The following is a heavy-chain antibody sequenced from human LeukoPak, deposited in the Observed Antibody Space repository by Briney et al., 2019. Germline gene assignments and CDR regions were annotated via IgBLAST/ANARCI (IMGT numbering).Heavy chain of an antibody. D-gene: IGHD6-13*01. CDR3: AKDMGSSWPLGNYYYGMDV. J-gene: IGHJ6*02. CDR1: GITVSTNY. V-gene: IGHV3-43D*03. CDR2: ISWDGGST. Sequence: PGGSLRLSCAASGITVSTNYMNWVRQAPGKGLEWVSLISWDGGSTYYADSVKGRFTISRDNSKNSLYLQMNSLRAEDTALYYCAKDMGSSWPLGNYYYGMDVWGQGTTVTVSS.